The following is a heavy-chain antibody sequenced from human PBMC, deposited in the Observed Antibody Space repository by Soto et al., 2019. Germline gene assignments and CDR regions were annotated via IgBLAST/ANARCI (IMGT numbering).Heavy chain of an antibody. V-gene: IGHV3-7*01. J-gene: IGHJ3*02. CDR3: ARGTVVVIAIGAFDI. D-gene: IGHD2-21*01. CDR2: IKQDGSEK. CDR1: GFTFSSYW. Sequence: GGSLRLSCPASGFTFSSYWMSWVRQAPGKGLEWVANIKQDGSEKYYVDSVKGRFTISRDNAKNSLYLQMNSLRAEDTAVYYCARGTVVVIAIGAFDIWGQGTMVTVSS.